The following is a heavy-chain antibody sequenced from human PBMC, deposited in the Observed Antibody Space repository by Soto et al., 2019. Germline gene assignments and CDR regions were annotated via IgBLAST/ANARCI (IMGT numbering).Heavy chain of an antibody. V-gene: IGHV6-1*01. Sequence: RSLTCAVSGGDRARITAAADWFKQSPSRGLEWLGRTYYRSKWFYEYAESVKSRITVNPDTSKNQFSLQLHSVTPDDTAVYYRARDSYRSIRLGTDYRVHGIQVPVSS. CDR2: TYYRSKWFY. D-gene: IGHD6-19*01. CDR3: ARDSYRSIRLGTDY. J-gene: IGHJ4*01. CDR1: GGDRARITAA.